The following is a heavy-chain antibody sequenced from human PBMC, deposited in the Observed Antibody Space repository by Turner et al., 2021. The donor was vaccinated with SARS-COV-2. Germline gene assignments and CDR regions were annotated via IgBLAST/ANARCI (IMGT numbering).Heavy chain of an antibody. Sequence: EVQLVQSGAEVKKPGESLKISCKASGYSFTNYWIAWVRQMPGKGLEWMGFIKPGDSDVRYSPSGQGQVTISADKSISTAYLQWSSVEASDTAIYYCARSVWIHDYWGQGTLVTVSS. CDR2: IKPGDSDV. CDR1: GYSFTNYW. V-gene: IGHV5-51*03. CDR3: ARSVWIHDY. J-gene: IGHJ4*02. D-gene: IGHD6-25*01.